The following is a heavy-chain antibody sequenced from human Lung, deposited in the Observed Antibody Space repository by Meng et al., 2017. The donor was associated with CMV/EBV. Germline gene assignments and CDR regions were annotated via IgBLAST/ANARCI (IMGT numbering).Heavy chain of an antibody. J-gene: IGHJ4*02. CDR2: ISSSSRYI. Sequence: GESLKISCAASGFTFSGYSMNWVRQDPGKGLEWVPMISSSSRYIYYADSVKGRFTISRDNAENSLYLQMNNLRADDTAVYYCATRMGTGYTSDWGQGTLVTVSS. V-gene: IGHV3-21*01. CDR3: ATRMGTGYTSD. CDR1: GFTFSGYS. D-gene: IGHD6-19*01.